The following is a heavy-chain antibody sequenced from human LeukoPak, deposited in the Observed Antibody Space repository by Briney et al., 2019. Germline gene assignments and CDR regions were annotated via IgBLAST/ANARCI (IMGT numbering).Heavy chain of an antibody. CDR3: AKVHGESSPMYYFDY. CDR1: GFTFSSYG. D-gene: IGHD3-10*01. J-gene: IGHJ4*02. CDR2: IWYDGSNK. Sequence: GRSLRLSCAASGFTFSSYGMHWVRQAPGKGLEWVAVIWYDGSNKYYADSEKGRFTISRDNSKNTLYLQMNSLRAEDTAVYYCAKVHGESSPMYYFDYWGQGTLVTVSS. V-gene: IGHV3-33*06.